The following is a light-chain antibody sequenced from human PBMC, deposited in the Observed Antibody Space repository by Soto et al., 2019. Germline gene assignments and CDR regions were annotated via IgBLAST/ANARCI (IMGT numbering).Light chain of an antibody. V-gene: IGKV3-15*01. CDR1: QSISRN. Sequence: EIVMTQTPATLSKSPGERVTLSCRASQSISRNLAWYQQKPGQAPRLLIYGASTPAAGLPDRFSGSGSGTEFALTISSLQSEDFAVYYCQQYKNWPPITFGQGTRLEIK. CDR3: QQYKNWPPIT. J-gene: IGKJ5*01. CDR2: GAS.